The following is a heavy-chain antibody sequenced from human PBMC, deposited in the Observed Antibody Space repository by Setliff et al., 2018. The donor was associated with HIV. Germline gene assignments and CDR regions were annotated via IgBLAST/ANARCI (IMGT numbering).Heavy chain of an antibody. J-gene: IGHJ6*03. CDR3: AREDSGWDLRGLYYYYYMDV. D-gene: IGHD1-26*01. Sequence: PGGSLRLSCAASGFTFNNYWMNWVRQAPGKGLEWVANIKQDGSEKHYVDSVKGRFTISRDNAKNALYLQMNSLRAEDTAVYYCAREDSGWDLRGLYYYYYMDVWGRGTTVTVSS. CDR2: IKQDGSEK. CDR1: GFTFNNYW. V-gene: IGHV3-7*03.